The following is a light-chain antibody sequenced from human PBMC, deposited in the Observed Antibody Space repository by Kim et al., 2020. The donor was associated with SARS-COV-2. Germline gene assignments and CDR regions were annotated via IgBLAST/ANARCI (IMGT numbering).Light chain of an antibody. CDR2: QDS. CDR3: QAWDASGV. J-gene: IGLJ3*02. CDR1: KLGDKY. Sequence: SVSPGQTASITCSGDKLGDKYACWYQQKPGQSPVLVIYQDSKRPSGIPERFSGSNSGNTATLTISGTQAMDEADYYCQAWDASGVFGGGTQLTVL. V-gene: IGLV3-1*01.